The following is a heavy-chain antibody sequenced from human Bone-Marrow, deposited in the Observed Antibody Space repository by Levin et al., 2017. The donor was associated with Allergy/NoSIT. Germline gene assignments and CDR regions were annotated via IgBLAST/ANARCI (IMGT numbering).Heavy chain of an antibody. CDR1: GYSFTSYW. J-gene: IGHJ4*02. V-gene: IGHV5-51*01. D-gene: IGHD2-2*01. CDR3: ARQEKDIVVVPAAQFDY. Sequence: ASVKVSCKGSGYSFTSYWIGWVRQMPGKGLEWMGIIYPGDSDTRYSPSFQGQVTISADKSISTAYLQWSSLKASDTAMYYCARQEKDIVVVPAAQFDYWGQGTLVTVSS. CDR2: IYPGDSDT.